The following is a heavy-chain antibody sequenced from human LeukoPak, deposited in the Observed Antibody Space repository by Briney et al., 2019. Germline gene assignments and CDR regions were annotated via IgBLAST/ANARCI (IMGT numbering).Heavy chain of an antibody. Sequence: NPGGSLRLSCAASGFTLSNYRMTSVRQTPGKGLEWVSSISCSSSNTYYADIVEGRFTITTDNATNTLYMLMNSLRAEDTAVYYCARAPGTVVPAAIRPAFDFWGQGTLVTVSS. J-gene: IGHJ4*02. V-gene: IGHV3-21*01. CDR2: ISCSSSNT. D-gene: IGHD2-2*02. CDR1: GFTLSNYR. CDR3: ARAPGTVVPAAIRPAFDF.